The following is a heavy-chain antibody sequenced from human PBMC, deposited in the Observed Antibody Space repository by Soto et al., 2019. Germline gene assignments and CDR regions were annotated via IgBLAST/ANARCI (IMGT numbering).Heavy chain of an antibody. CDR1: GYSFTSYD. CDR3: VSWGGSRRYSGFY. V-gene: IGHV1-8*01. CDR2: MNPNSGNT. D-gene: IGHD3-10*01. Sequence: ASVKVSCKASGYSFTSYDINRVRQATGQGLERVGRMNPNSGNTDYAQKFQGRVTMTRNTSISTAYMELSSLRSEDTAVYYCVSWGGSRRYSGFYWGQGTLVTVSS. J-gene: IGHJ4*02.